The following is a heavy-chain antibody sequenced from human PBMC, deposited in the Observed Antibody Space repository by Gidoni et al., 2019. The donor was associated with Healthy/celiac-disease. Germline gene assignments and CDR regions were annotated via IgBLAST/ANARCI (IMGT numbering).Heavy chain of an antibody. CDR3: ARWMYCSGGSCHGMDV. CDR2: ISSSGSTI. CDR1: GFTFSDYY. J-gene: IGHJ6*02. V-gene: IGHV3-11*01. Sequence: QVQLVESGGGLVKPGGSLSLSFASSGFTFSDYYMSWIRQAPGKGLEWVSYISSSGSTIYYADSVKGRFTISRDNAKNSLYLQMNSLRAEDTAVYYCARWMYCSGGSCHGMDVWGQGTTVTVSS. D-gene: IGHD2-15*01.